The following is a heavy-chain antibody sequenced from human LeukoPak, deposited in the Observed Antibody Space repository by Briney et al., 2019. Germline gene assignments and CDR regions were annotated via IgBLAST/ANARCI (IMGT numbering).Heavy chain of an antibody. Sequence: GGSLRLSCADSGSTFSSYWISWVRQAPGKGLKWVANINQDGSEKYYVDSVRGRFTISRDNAKNSLYLQMNSLRAEDTAVYYCAISSPVATVGYWGQGTLVTVSP. CDR3: AISSPVATVGY. CDR1: GSTFSSYW. D-gene: IGHD4-23*01. J-gene: IGHJ4*02. CDR2: INQDGSEK. V-gene: IGHV3-7*01.